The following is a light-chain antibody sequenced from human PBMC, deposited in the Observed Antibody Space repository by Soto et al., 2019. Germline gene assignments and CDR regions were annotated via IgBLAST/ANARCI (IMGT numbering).Light chain of an antibody. Sequence: DIQMTQSPSSLSASVGDRVTITCRASQTINKNLNWYQQKPGQAANLLIYSASDFQSGVPSRFSGSGSGTEFTLTINGLQPEDFATYYCQQSFRTPYTFGQGTDLAI. CDR2: SAS. V-gene: IGKV1-39*01. J-gene: IGKJ2*01. CDR3: QQSFRTPYT. CDR1: QTINKN.